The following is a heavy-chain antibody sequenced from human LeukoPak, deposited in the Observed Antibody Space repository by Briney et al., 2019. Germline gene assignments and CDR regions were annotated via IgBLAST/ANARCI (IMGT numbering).Heavy chain of an antibody. CDR1: GYTFTGYY. CDR2: INPNSGGT. J-gene: IGHJ4*02. Sequence: ASVKVSCKASGYTFTGYYMHWVRQAPGQGLEWMGWINPNSGGTNYAQKFQGRVTMTRDTSISTAYMELSRLRSDDTAVYYCARDLYDSSGYYPYYFDYWGQGTLVTVSS. CDR3: ARDLYDSSGYYPYYFDY. D-gene: IGHD3-22*01. V-gene: IGHV1-2*02.